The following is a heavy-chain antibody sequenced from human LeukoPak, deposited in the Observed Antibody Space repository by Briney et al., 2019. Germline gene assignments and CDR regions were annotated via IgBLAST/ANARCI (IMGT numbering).Heavy chain of an antibody. V-gene: IGHV3-30*03. CDR2: ISYDGSNK. Sequence: GGSLRLSSATSGFTFSNYDMHWVRQAPGKGLEWVAVISYDGSNKYFADSVKGRFTISRDNSKNTLYLQMNSLRAEDTAVYYCATPYSYGYYFDSWGQGTLVTVSS. J-gene: IGHJ4*02. CDR3: ATPYSYGYYFDS. CDR1: GFTFSNYD. D-gene: IGHD5-18*01.